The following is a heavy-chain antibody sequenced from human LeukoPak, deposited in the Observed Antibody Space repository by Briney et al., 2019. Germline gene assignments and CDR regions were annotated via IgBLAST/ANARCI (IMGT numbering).Heavy chain of an antibody. Sequence: PGGSLRLSCAASGFTFSSYSMNWVRQAPGKGLEWVSSISSSSSYIYYADSVKGRFTISRDNAKNSLYLQMNSLRAEDTAVYYCVKDRVVYRGSYRFDYWGQGTLVTVSS. J-gene: IGHJ4*02. D-gene: IGHD3-16*02. CDR2: ISSSSSYI. CDR1: GFTFSSYS. CDR3: VKDRVVYRGSYRFDY. V-gene: IGHV3-21*04.